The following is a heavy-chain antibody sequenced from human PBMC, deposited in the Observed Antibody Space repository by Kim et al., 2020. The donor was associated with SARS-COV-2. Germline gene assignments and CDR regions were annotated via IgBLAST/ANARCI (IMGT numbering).Heavy chain of an antibody. Sequence: GGSLRLSCAASGFTFSSYSMNWVRQAPGKGLEWVSSISSSSSYIYYADSVKGRFTISRDNAKNSLYLQMNSLRAEDTAVYYCAREGPVGRWLQFSYFDYWGQGTLVTVSS. J-gene: IGHJ4*02. D-gene: IGHD5-12*01. V-gene: IGHV3-21*01. CDR1: GFTFSSYS. CDR3: AREGPVGRWLQFSYFDY. CDR2: ISSSSSYI.